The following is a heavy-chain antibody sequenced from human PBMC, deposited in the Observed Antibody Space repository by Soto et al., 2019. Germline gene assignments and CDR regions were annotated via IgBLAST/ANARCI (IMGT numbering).Heavy chain of an antibody. V-gene: IGHV3-11*01. CDR2: ISSSGNTI. J-gene: IGHJ4*02. Sequence: PGGSLRLSCAASGFRFSDYYMNWIRQAPGKGLEWVSYISSSGNTIYYADSVKGRFAISTDDAKKSLYLKMDSLRAEDTGIYYCARDLFDYWGQGTRVTVSS. CDR1: GFRFSDYY. CDR3: ARDLFDY.